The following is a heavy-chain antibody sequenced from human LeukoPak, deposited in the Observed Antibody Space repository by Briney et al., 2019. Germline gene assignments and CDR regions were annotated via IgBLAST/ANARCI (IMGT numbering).Heavy chain of an antibody. V-gene: IGHV4-61*02. D-gene: IGHD3-22*01. J-gene: IGHJ3*01. Sequence: SETLSLTCTVSGGSISSGSYYWSWVRQPAGKGLEWIGRIYTSGSTNYNPSLKSRVTISVDTSKNQFSLKLSSVTAADTAVYYCARGGEYYYDSSGYFSWGQGTMVTVSS. CDR2: IYTSGST. CDR1: GGSISSGSYY. CDR3: ARGGEYYYDSSGYFS.